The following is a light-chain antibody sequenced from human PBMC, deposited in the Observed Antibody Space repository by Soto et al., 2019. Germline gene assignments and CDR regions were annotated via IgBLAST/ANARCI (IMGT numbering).Light chain of an antibody. CDR1: QTISSW. V-gene: IGKV1-5*03. J-gene: IGKJ1*01. Sequence: DIQMTQSQSTLSASVGDRDIITFRASQTISSWLAWYQQKPGKAPKLLIYKASTLKSGVPSRFSGSGSGTEFTLTISSLQPDDFATYYCQHYNSYSEAFGQGTKVDIK. CDR2: KAS. CDR3: QHYNSYSEA.